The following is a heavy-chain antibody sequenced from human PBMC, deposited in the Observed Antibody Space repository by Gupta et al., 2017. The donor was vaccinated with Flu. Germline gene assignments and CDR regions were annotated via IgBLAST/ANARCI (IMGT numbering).Heavy chain of an antibody. CDR2: ISSSSSYT. D-gene: IGHD3-9*01. Sequence: QVQLVETGGGLVKPGGSWKLSCAASGITFSDYYMSWIRQAPGKGLEWVSYISSSSSYTNYADSVKGRFTISRDNAKNSLYLQMNSLRDEDTAVYYCARGNYDILTGYYTDKTFDYWGQGTLVTVSS. V-gene: IGHV3-11*05. J-gene: IGHJ4*02. CDR1: GITFSDYY. CDR3: ARGNYDILTGYYTDKTFDY.